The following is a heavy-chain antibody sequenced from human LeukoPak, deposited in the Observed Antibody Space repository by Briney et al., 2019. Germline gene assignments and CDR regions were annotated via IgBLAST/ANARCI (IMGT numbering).Heavy chain of an antibody. Sequence: GGSLRLSCAASGFTFSSYEMNWVRQAPGKGLEWVSYISSSGSTIYYADSVKGRFTISRDNAMNSLYLQMNSLRAEDTAVYYCARPRGNVEMAAIPFDYWGQGTLVTVSS. CDR3: ARPRGNVEMAAIPFDY. V-gene: IGHV3-48*03. CDR2: ISSSGSTI. D-gene: IGHD5-24*01. J-gene: IGHJ4*02. CDR1: GFTFSSYE.